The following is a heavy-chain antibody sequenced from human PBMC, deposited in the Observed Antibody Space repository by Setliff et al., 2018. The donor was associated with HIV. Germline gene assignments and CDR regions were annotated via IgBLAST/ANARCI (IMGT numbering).Heavy chain of an antibody. V-gene: IGHV4-59*11. D-gene: IGHD5-12*01. CDR2: IMYNEGN. CDR1: GGSISSHY. CDR3: ARVGHTRGYSGYDVYYYYMDV. Sequence: SETLSLTCSVSGGSISSHYWGWIRQPPGRGLEWIGYIMYNEGNNFNPSLKGRVTISVDTSKNELSLRLSSVTAADSAVYYCARVGHTRGYSGYDVYYYYMDVWGEGTKVTVSS. J-gene: IGHJ6*03.